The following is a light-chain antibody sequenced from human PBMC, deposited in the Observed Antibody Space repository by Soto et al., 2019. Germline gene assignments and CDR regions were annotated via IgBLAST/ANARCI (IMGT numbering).Light chain of an antibody. V-gene: IGKV1-39*01. CDR3: QQSYSTLGT. Sequence: DIQMTQSPSSLSASVGDRVTITCRASQSISSYLNWYQQKPGKAPKLLIYAASSLQSGVPSRFSGSGYGTDFTLTISSLQPEDFATYYCQQSYSTLGTFGQGTKLEIK. J-gene: IGKJ2*01. CDR2: AAS. CDR1: QSISSY.